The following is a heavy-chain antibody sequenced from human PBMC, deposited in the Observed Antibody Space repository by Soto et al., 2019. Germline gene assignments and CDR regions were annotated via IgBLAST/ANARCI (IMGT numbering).Heavy chain of an antibody. V-gene: IGHV4-31*03. CDR3: ARDQAYDYTSPGDYYYYGMDV. J-gene: IGHJ6*02. CDR1: GGSISSGGYY. Sequence: QVQLQESGPGLVKPSQTLSLTCTVSGGSISSGGYYWNWIRQHPGKGLEWIGYIYYSGSTYYNPSLKRRVTISVYTSKNQFSLNLSSVTAADTAVYYCARDQAYDYTSPGDYYYYGMDVWGQGTTVTVSS. CDR2: IYYSGST. D-gene: IGHD4-4*01.